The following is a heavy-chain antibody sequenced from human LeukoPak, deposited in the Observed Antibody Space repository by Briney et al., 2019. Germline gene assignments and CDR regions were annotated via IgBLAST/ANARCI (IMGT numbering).Heavy chain of an antibody. D-gene: IGHD5-24*01. CDR2: IYYSGST. V-gene: IGHV4-31*03. Sequence: PSQTLSLTCTVSGGSISSGGYYWSWIRQHPGKGLEWIGYIYYSGSTYYNPSLKSRATISVDTSKNQFSLKLSSVTAADTAVYYCARSVEMATIQTFDYWGQGTLVTVSS. CDR3: ARSVEMATIQTFDY. J-gene: IGHJ4*02. CDR1: GGSISSGGYY.